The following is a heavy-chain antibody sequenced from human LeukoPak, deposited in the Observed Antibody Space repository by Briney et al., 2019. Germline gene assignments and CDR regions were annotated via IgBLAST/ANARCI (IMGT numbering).Heavy chain of an antibody. Sequence: ASVKVSCKASGYTFTSYGISWVRQAPGQGLEWTGWISAYNGNTNYAQKLQGGVTMTTDTSTSTAYMELRSLRSDDTAVYYCARNYGSGSYGVFDYWGQGTLVTVSS. V-gene: IGHV1-18*01. D-gene: IGHD3-10*01. CDR1: GYTFTSYG. CDR2: ISAYNGNT. CDR3: ARNYGSGSYGVFDY. J-gene: IGHJ4*02.